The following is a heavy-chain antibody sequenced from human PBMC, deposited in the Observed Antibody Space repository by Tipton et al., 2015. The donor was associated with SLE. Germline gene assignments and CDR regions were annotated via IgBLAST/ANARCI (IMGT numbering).Heavy chain of an antibody. CDR1: GYTFANYY. CDR3: ARGYYDRYFDY. V-gene: IGHV1-2*06. J-gene: IGHJ4*02. D-gene: IGHD3-22*01. Sequence: QLVQSGAEVRQPGASVKVSCKASGYTFANYYLHWVRQAPGQGLEWMGRINPNSGATYYPQRFQGRVTMTRDTSISTAYMELNRLTSDDAAVDYCARGYYDRYFDYWGQGTLVTVSS. CDR2: INPNSGAT.